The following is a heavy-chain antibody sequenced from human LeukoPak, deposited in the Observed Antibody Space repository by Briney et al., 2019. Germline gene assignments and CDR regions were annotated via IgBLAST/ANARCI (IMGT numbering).Heavy chain of an antibody. D-gene: IGHD7-27*01. CDR2: INGKRGDT. CDR3: ARDHDWGADY. Sequence: ASVTVSCKASGFTFTDYYMHWVRQAPGQGLEWMGWINGKRGDTNYAQNFQDRGTITRDTSTSTVYMELSRLTVDDTAVYYCARDHDWGADYWGQGTLVTVSS. V-gene: IGHV1-2*02. J-gene: IGHJ4*02. CDR1: GFTFTDYY.